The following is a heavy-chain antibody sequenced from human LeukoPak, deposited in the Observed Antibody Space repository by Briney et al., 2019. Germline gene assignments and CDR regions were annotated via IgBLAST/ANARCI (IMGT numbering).Heavy chain of an antibody. J-gene: IGHJ4*02. CDR1: GFTFSSYS. CDR2: ISSSSSTI. D-gene: IGHD6-13*01. V-gene: IGHV3-48*01. Sequence: GGSLRLSCAAFGFTFSSYSMNWVRQAPGKGLEWVSYISSSSSTIYYADSVKGRFTISRDNAKNSLYLQMNSLRAEDTAVYYCARDHDSSSCPYFDYWGQGTLVTVSS. CDR3: ARDHDSSSCPYFDY.